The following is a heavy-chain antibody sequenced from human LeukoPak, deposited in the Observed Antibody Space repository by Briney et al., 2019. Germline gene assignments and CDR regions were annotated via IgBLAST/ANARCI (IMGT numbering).Heavy chain of an antibody. J-gene: IGHJ4*02. Sequence: SETLSLTCTVSGDSISSGGYYWSWFRQPPGKGLEWIGYIYYSGSTYYNPSLKSRVTISVDTSKNQFSLKLSSVTAADTAVYYCVTFPASYTSAWYDWGQGTLVTVSS. CDR2: IYYSGST. CDR1: GDSISSGGYY. CDR3: VTFPASYTSAWYD. D-gene: IGHD6-19*01. V-gene: IGHV4-30-4*02.